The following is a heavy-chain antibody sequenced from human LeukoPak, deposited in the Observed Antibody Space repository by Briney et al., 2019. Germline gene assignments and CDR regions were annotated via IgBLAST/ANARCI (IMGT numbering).Heavy chain of an antibody. D-gene: IGHD1-26*01. CDR3: ARYITVGATYQHFDY. CDR2: INPNSGGA. CDR1: GYSFTSYW. Sequence: GESLKISCKGSGYSFTSYWIGWVRQAPGQGLEWMGRINPNSGGANYAQKFQGRVTMTRDTSISTAYMELSRLRSDDTAVYYCARYITVGATYQHFDYWGQGTLLTVSS. J-gene: IGHJ4*02. V-gene: IGHV1-2*06.